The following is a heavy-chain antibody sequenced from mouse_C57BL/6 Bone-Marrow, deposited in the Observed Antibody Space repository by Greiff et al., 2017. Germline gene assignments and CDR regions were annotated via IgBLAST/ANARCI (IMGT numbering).Heavy chain of an antibody. Sequence: EVQLQESGGGLVQPGGSLSLSCAASGFTFTDYYMSWVRQPPGKALEWLGFIRNKANGYTTEYSASVKGRFTISRDNSQSILYLQMNALRAEYSAAYYCARSGYYSSSYVGFAYWGQGTLVTVSA. CDR3: ARSGYYSSSYVGFAY. J-gene: IGHJ3*01. D-gene: IGHD1-1*01. CDR2: IRNKANGYTT. V-gene: IGHV7-3*01. CDR1: GFTFTDYY.